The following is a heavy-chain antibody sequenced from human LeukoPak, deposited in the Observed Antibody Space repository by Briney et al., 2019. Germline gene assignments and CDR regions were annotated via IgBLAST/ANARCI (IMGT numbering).Heavy chain of an antibody. CDR3: ARDRAALQDWVEFDP. Sequence: QSGGSLRLSCAVSGFRVSDYYMSWVRQAPGKGLEWVGLIRDSGEAFYADFVRGRFAISRDESENTLYLQMNSLRVEDTAVYFCARDRAALQDWVEFDPWGQGTLVIVSS. V-gene: IGHV3-66*03. D-gene: IGHD3/OR15-3a*01. J-gene: IGHJ5*02. CDR1: GFRVSDYY. CDR2: IRDSGEA.